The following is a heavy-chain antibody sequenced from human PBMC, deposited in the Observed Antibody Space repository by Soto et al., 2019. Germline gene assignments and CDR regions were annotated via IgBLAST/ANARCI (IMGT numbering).Heavy chain of an antibody. D-gene: IGHD3-22*01. V-gene: IGHV4-59*01. CDR1: GGSISSYY. Sequence: PSETLSLTCTVSGGSISSYYWSWIRQPPGKGLEWIGYIYYSGSTNYNPSLKSRVTISVDTSKNQFSLKLSSVTAADTAVYYCAREGVIVASNAFDIWGQGTMVTVSS. CDR3: AREGVIVASNAFDI. CDR2: IYYSGST. J-gene: IGHJ3*02.